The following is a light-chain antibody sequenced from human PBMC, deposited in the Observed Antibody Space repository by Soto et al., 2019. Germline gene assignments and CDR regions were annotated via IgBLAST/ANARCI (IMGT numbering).Light chain of an antibody. CDR2: GVS. CDR3: QQYNNWPPL. V-gene: IGKV3-15*01. J-gene: IGKJ1*01. Sequence: EIVMTQSPATLSVSPGERATLSCRASQSVSSNLAWYQQKPGQAPRLLIYGVSTRATGIPARFSGSGSGTEFTLTISSLQSEDFSVYYCQQYNNWPPLFGQGTKVEIK. CDR1: QSVSSN.